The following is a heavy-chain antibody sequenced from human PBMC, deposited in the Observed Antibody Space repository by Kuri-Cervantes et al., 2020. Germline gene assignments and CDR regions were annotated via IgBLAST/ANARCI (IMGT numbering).Heavy chain of an antibody. V-gene: IGHV3-33*01. CDR1: GFTFRNYG. CDR2: IWYDGSNK. D-gene: IGHD1-26*01. CDR3: AVHSGSYYYFDY. Sequence: GESLKISCAASGFTFRNYGMHWVRQAPGKGLEWLAVIWYDGSNKYYADSVKGRFTISRDNSKNTLYLQMNSLRAEDTAVYYCAVHSGSYYYFDYWGQGTLVTVSS. J-gene: IGHJ4*02.